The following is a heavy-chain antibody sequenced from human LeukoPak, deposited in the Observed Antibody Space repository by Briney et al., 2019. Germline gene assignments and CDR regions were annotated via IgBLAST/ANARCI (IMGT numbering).Heavy chain of an antibody. CDR1: GGSISSSSYY. Sequence: SETLSLTCTVSGGSISSSSYYWGWIRQPPGKGLEWIGSIYYSGSTYYNPSLKSRVTISVDTSKNQFSLKLSSVTAADTAVYYCARAEEFAGGAARLSWCFDLWGRGTLVTVSS. CDR2: IYYSGST. CDR3: ARAEEFAGGAARLSWCFDL. D-gene: IGHD6-6*01. V-gene: IGHV4-39*07. J-gene: IGHJ2*01.